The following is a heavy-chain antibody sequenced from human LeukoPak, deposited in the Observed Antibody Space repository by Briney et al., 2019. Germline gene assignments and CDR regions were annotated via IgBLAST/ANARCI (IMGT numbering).Heavy chain of an antibody. CDR2: MNPNSGNT. CDR1: GYTFTSYV. Sequence: GASVKVSCKASGYTFTSYVINWVRQATGQGLEWMGWMNPNSGNTGYAQKFQGRVTMTRNTSISTAYMELSSLRSEDTAVYYCARVEGYCSGGSCYRRPPGDYWGQGTLVTVSS. V-gene: IGHV1-8*01. CDR3: ARVEGYCSGGSCYRRPPGDY. J-gene: IGHJ4*02. D-gene: IGHD2-15*01.